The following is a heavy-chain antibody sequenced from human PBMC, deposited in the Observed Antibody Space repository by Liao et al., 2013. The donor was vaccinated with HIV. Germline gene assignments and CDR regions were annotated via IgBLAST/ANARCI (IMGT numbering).Heavy chain of an antibody. J-gene: IGHJ3*02. Sequence: QVQLQESGPGLVKPSETLSLTCTVSGGSISSSSYYWNWIRQPAGKGLEWIGYIYHSGSTYYNPSLKSRVTISVDRSKNQFSLKLSSVTAADTAVYYCARDQYYYDSSGYYSKAFDIWAKGQWSPSLQ. CDR3: ARDQYYYDSSGYYSKAFDI. V-gene: IGHV4-61*10. CDR1: GGSISSSSYY. CDR2: IYHSGST. D-gene: IGHD3-22*01.